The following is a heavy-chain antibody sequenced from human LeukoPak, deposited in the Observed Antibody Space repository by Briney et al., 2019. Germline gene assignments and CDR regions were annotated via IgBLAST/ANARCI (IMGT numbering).Heavy chain of an antibody. CDR2: ISSSGSTI. CDR3: ARAGEKQWLAPFDY. J-gene: IGHJ4*02. D-gene: IGHD6-19*01. V-gene: IGHV3-48*03. CDR1: GFTFTNYE. Sequence: PGGSLRLSCAASGFTFTNYEMNRVRQAPGKGLEWVSYISSSGSTIYYADSVKGRFTISRDNAKNSLYLQMNSLRAEDTAVYYCARAGEKQWLAPFDYWGQGTLVTVSS.